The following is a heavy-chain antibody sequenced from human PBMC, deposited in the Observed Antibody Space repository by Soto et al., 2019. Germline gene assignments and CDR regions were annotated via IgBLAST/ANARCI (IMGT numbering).Heavy chain of an antibody. J-gene: IGHJ4*02. V-gene: IGHV3-11*01. CDR2: VSSSGSTI. CDR1: GFTFSDYY. CDR3: AKDLGSGWYFFDY. D-gene: IGHD6-19*01. Sequence: PGGSLRLSCAASGFTFSDYYMSWIRQAPGKGLEWVSYVSSSGSTIYYADSVKGRFTISRDNAKNSLYLQMNSLRAEDTAVYYCAKDLGSGWYFFDYWGQGTLVTVSS.